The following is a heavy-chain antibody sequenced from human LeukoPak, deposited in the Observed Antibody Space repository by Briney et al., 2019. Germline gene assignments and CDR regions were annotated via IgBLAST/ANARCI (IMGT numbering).Heavy chain of an antibody. V-gene: IGHV3-53*01. D-gene: IGHD3-22*01. CDR3: AGVIPGYDNSGLDY. CDR2: IYSGGST. J-gene: IGHJ4*02. CDR1: GFTVSSNY. Sequence: GGSLRLSCAASGFTVSSNYMSWVRQAPGKGLEWVSVIYSGGSTYYADSVKGRFTISRDNSKNTLYLQMNSLRAEDTAVYYCAGVIPGYDNSGLDYWGQGTLVTVSS.